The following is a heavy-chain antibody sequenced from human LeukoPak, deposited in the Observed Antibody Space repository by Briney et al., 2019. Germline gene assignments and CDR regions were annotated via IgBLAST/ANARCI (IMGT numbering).Heavy chain of an antibody. V-gene: IGHV3-66*01. J-gene: IGHJ1*01. Sequence: PGGSLRLSCAASGFTVSSNYMSWVRQAPGKGLEWVSVIYSGGSTYYADSVKGRFTISRDNSKNTLYLQMNSLRAEDTAVYYCARETPPREYFQHWGQGTLVTVSS. CDR1: GFTVSSNY. CDR2: IYSGGST. CDR3: ARETPPREYFQH.